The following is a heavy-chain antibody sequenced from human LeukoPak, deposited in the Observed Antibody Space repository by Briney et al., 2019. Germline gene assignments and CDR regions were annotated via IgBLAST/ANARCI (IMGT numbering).Heavy chain of an antibody. CDR2: IIPIFGTA. V-gene: IGHV1-69*06. D-gene: IGHD2-21*01. J-gene: IGHJ5*02. CDR1: GGTFSSYA. CDR3: ARKVGDSENWFDP. Sequence: GASVKVSCKASGGTFSSYAISWVRQAPGQGLEWVGGIIPIFGTANYAQKFQGRVTITADKSTSTAYMELSSLRSEDTAVYYCARKVGDSENWFDPWGQGTLVTVSS.